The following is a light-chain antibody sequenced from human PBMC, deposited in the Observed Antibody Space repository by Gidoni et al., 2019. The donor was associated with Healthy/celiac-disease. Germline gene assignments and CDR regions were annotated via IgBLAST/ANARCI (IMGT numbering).Light chain of an antibody. CDR1: RNIGSSY. Sequence: SSSPRGGPTPSSSTARNIGSSYLAWYQQKPGQAPRLLIYDASSRATGIPARFSGSGSGTDFTLTISSLEPEDFAVYYCQQCGSSRLTFGPGTKVEIK. V-gene: IGKV3-20*01. J-gene: IGKJ3*01. CDR3: QQCGSSRLT. CDR2: DAS.